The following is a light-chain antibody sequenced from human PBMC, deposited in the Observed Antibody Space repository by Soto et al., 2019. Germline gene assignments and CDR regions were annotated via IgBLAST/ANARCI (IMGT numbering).Light chain of an antibody. CDR1: SSDVGGYNY. CDR3: SSYTSSSTPYV. CDR2: EVS. V-gene: IGLV2-14*01. Sequence: QSAVTQPASVTGSPGQSITISCTGTSSDVGGYNYVSWYQQHPGKAPKLMIYEVSNRPSGVSNRFSGSKSGNTASLTISGLQAEDEAHYYCSSYTSSSTPYVFGTGTKLTVL. J-gene: IGLJ1*01.